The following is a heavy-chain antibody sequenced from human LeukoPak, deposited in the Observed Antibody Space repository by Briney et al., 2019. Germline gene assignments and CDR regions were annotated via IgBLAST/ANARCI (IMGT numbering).Heavy chain of an antibody. CDR2: IYYSGST. Sequence: PSETLSLTCTVSGGSISSYYWSWIRQPPGKGLEWIGYIYYSGSTNYNPSLKSRVTISVDTSKNQFSLKPSSVTVADTAVYYCARDWGGTTETDAFDIWGQGTMVTVSS. CDR3: ARDWGGTTETDAFDI. CDR1: GGSISSYY. V-gene: IGHV4-59*01. D-gene: IGHD1-1*01. J-gene: IGHJ3*02.